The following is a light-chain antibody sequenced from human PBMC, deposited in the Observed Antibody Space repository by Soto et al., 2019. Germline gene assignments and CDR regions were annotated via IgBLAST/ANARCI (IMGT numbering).Light chain of an antibody. J-gene: IGKJ2*01. CDR1: QGISSW. CDR2: AAS. CDR3: QQATGT. Sequence: DIQMTQSPSSVSASVGDRVTITCRASQGISSWLDWYQQKPGKAPKLLIYAASSLQSGVPSRFSGSGSETDFTLTNSSLHPEEFATYYGQQATGTVGQGTKLEI. V-gene: IGKV1-12*01.